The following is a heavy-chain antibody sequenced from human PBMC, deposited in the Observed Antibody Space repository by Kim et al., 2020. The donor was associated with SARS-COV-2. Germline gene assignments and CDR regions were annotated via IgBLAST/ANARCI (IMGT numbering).Heavy chain of an antibody. Sequence: GGSLRLSCAASGFTFSNAWMSWVRQAPGKGLEWVGRIKSKTDGGTTDYAAPVKGRFTISRDDSKNTLYLQMNSLKTEDTAVYYCTTAPPGNYDSKPSLVKAGVSAFDIWGQGTMVTVSS. D-gene: IGHD3-22*01. CDR2: IKSKTDGGTT. CDR3: TTAPPGNYDSKPSLVKAGVSAFDI. CDR1: GFTFSNAW. J-gene: IGHJ3*02. V-gene: IGHV3-15*01.